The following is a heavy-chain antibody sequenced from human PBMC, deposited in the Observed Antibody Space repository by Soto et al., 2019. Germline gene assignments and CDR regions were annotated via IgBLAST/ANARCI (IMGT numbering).Heavy chain of an antibody. CDR3: ARAPYYDSLPFDY. D-gene: IGHD3-22*01. V-gene: IGHV4-31*03. J-gene: IGHJ4*02. CDR2: IYYSGST. CDR1: GGSISSGGYY. Sequence: LSLTCTVSGGSISSGGYYWSWIRQHPGKGLEWIGYIYYSGSTYYNPSPKSRVTISVDTSKNQFSLKLSSVTAADTAVYYCARAPYYDSLPFDYWGQGTLVTVSS.